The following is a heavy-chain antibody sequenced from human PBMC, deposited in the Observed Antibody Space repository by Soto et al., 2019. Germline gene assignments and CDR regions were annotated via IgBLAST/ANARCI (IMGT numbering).Heavy chain of an antibody. CDR3: AKQDDRGALEI. J-gene: IGHJ3*02. V-gene: IGHV5-51*01. CDR1: GKAFTSFW. D-gene: IGHD3-22*01. CDR2: IYPGDSDT. Sequence: LGESLKISCKISGKAFTSFWDVLVRQMPGRGLEWMGNIYPGDSDTRYTPPFQGQATISADKSTNTAYLQWHSLQASDTALYYCAKQDDRGALEIWGQGTKVTVSS.